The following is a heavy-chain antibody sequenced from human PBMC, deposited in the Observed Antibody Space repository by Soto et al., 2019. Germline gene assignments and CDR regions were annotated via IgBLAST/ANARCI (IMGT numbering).Heavy chain of an antibody. Sequence: GGSLRLSCAASGFTVSSNYMSWVRQAPGQGLEWVSVIYSGGSTYYADSEKGRFTISRHNIKNTLYLQMNSLRAEDKAVYYCARDCSVGSCYKSGTLGAIDIWGQGTFVT. CDR3: ARDCSVGSCYKSGTLGAIDI. CDR1: GFTVSSNY. J-gene: IGHJ3*02. CDR2: IYSGGST. V-gene: IGHV3-53*04. D-gene: IGHD2-15*01.